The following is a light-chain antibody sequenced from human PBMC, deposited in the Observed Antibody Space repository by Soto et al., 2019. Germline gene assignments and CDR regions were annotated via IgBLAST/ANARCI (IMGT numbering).Light chain of an antibody. V-gene: IGKV1-5*01. CDR1: QSISTW. CDR2: GAS. Sequence: DIQMTQSPSTLSASVGDRVTITCRASQSISTWVAWYQQKPGKAPKFLISGASNLESGVPARFSGSGSGTEFTLTTSSLQPDDLATYYCQQYKTYPMYTFGQGTKLEIK. CDR3: QQYKTYPMYT. J-gene: IGKJ2*01.